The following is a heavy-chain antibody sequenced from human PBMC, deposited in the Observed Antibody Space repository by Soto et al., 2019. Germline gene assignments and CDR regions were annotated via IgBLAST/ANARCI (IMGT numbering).Heavy chain of an antibody. J-gene: IGHJ4*02. CDR3: ARQAYRSGWTDY. CDR2: ICYSGST. V-gene: IGHV4-39*01. Sequence: SETLSLTCTVSGGSIGTTSYYWGWIRQPPGKGLGWIGSICYSGSTYYNPSLKSRVTISVDTSKNQFSLKLSSVTAADTAVYYCARQAYRSGWTDYWGQGTLVTVSS. CDR1: GGSIGTTSYY. D-gene: IGHD6-19*01.